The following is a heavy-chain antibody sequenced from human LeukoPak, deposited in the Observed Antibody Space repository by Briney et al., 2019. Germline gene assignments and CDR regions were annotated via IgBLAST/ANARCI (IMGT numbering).Heavy chain of an antibody. CDR1: GGSISSSSYY. J-gene: IGHJ1*01. V-gene: IGHV4-39*07. Sequence: PSETLSLTCTVSGGSISSSSYYWGWIRQPPGKGLEWIGSIYYSGSTYYNPSLKSRVTISVDTSKNQFSLKLSSVTAADTAVYYCASVNITGTEHWGQGTLVTVSS. CDR2: IYYSGST. CDR3: ASVNITGTEH. D-gene: IGHD1-20*01.